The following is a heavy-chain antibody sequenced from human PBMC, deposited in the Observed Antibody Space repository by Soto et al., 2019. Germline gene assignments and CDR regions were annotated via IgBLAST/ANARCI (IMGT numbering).Heavy chain of an antibody. D-gene: IGHD2-15*01. V-gene: IGHV1-3*01. CDR2: INAGNGNT. CDR3: ARVGIVVVVAATAYFDY. CDR1: VDTFTIYA. Sequence: ASLTLTCTASVDTFTIYAIYCVRHAHGQRLEWMGWINAGNGNTKYSQKFQGRVTITRDTSASTAYMELSSLRSEDTAVYYCARVGIVVVVAATAYFDYWGQGTLVTVSS. J-gene: IGHJ4*02.